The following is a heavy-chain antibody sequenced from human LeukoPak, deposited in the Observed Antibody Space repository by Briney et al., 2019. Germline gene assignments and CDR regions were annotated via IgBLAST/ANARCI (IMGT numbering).Heavy chain of an antibody. Sequence: ASVKVSCKASGYTFTGYYMHWVRQAPGQGLEWMGWINPNSGGTNYAQKFQGWVTMTRDTSISTAYMELSRLRSEDTAVYYCARDGAAPYYFDYWGQGTLVTVSS. D-gene: IGHD6-6*01. CDR2: INPNSGGT. J-gene: IGHJ4*02. CDR1: GYTFTGYY. CDR3: ARDGAAPYYFDY. V-gene: IGHV1-2*04.